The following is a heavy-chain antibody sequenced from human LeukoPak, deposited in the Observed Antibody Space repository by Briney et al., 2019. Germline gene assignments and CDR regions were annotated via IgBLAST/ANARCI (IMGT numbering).Heavy chain of an antibody. CDR2: TSSSSSYT. V-gene: IGHV3-11*06. CDR1: GFTFSDYY. Sequence: GGSLRLSCAASGFTFSDYYMSWIRQAPGKGLEWVSYTSSSSSYTNYADSVKGRFTISRDNVKNSLYLQMNSLRAEDTAVYYCARAYYGSPFDYWGQGTLVTVSS. CDR3: ARAYYGSPFDY. J-gene: IGHJ4*02. D-gene: IGHD3-10*01.